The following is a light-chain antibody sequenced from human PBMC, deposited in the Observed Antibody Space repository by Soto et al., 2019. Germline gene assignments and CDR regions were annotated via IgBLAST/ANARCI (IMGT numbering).Light chain of an antibody. CDR3: QQSYSMPLT. J-gene: IGKJ4*01. Sequence: DIQMTQSPSSLSAAVGDRVAITCRASQRISTSLNWYQQRPGKSPELLIYGASDLQNGAPSRFSGLGSGTDFTLIISNLQPEDFATYYCQQSYSMPLTFGGGTKVEIK. CDR2: GAS. V-gene: IGKV1-39*01. CDR1: QRISTS.